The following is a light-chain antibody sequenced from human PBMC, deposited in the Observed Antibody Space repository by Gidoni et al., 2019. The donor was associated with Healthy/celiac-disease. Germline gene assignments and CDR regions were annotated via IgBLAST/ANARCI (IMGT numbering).Light chain of an antibody. CDR1: QSVSSSY. CDR2: DAS. CDR3: QQYGSSPYT. Sequence: ELVLTQSPGTLSLSPGERATLSCRASQSVSSSYLAWYQQKPGQAPRLLIYDASSRATGIPDRFTGSGSGTDFTLTISRLEPEDFAVYYCQQYGSSPYTFGQGTKREIK. V-gene: IGKV3-20*01. J-gene: IGKJ2*01.